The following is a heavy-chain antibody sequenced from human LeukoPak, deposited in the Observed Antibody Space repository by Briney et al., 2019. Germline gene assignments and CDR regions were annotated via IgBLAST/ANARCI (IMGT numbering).Heavy chain of an antibody. V-gene: IGHV3-33*01. CDR1: GFTFSSYG. D-gene: IGHD2-21*02. Sequence: PGGSLRLSCAASGFTFSSYGMHWVRQAPGKGLEWVAVIWYDGSNKYYADSVKGRFTISRDNSKNTLYLQMNSLRAEDTAAYYCARGRLLGVTAFDIWGQGTMVTVSS. J-gene: IGHJ3*02. CDR3: ARGRLLGVTAFDI. CDR2: IWYDGSNK.